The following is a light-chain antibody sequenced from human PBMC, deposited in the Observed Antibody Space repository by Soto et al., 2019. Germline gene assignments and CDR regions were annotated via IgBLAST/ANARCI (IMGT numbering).Light chain of an antibody. V-gene: IGLV2-14*03. CDR3: SSYGASSTL. CDR1: SSDIGGYNY. Sequence: QSALTQPASVSGSPGQSITIPCTGTSSDIGGYNYVSWYQQHPGKAPKLMIFDVSYRPSGISDRFSGSKSGNTASLTISGLQPEDEADYYCSSYGASSTLFGGGTKLTV. J-gene: IGLJ2*01. CDR2: DVS.